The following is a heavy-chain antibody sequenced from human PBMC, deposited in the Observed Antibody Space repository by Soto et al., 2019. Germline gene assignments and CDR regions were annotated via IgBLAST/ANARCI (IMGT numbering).Heavy chain of an antibody. CDR2: ISWNSGSI. CDR3: AKDPTPVVKGDWFDP. J-gene: IGHJ5*02. CDR1: GFTFDDYA. Sequence: LRLSCASSGFTFDDYAMHWVRQAPGKGLEWVSGISWNSGSIGYADSVKGRFTISRDNAKNSLYLQMNSLRAEDTALYYCAKDPTPVVKGDWFDPWGQGTLVTVSS. V-gene: IGHV3-9*01. D-gene: IGHD3-22*01.